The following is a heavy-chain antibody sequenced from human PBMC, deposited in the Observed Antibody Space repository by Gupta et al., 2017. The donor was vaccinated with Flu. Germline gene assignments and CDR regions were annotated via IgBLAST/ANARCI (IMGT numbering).Heavy chain of an antibody. Sequence: QVQLVQSGAEVKKPGASVKVSCKASGYTFTSYGISWVRKAPGQGLEWMGWISAYNGNTNYAQKLQGRVTMTTDTSTSTAYMELRSLRSDDTAVYYCARDLYSLHQGIAVAGTGYWDYWGQGTLVTVSS. CDR2: ISAYNGNT. D-gene: IGHD6-19*01. J-gene: IGHJ4*02. V-gene: IGHV1-18*01. CDR1: GYTFTSYG. CDR3: ARDLYSLHQGIAVAGTGYWDY.